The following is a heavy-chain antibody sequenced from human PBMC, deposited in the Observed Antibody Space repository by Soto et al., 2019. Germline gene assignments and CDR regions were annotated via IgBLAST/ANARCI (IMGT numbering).Heavy chain of an antibody. D-gene: IGHD1-7*01. CDR1: GFTVSYFG. J-gene: IGHJ4*02. CDR2: ISSDGGKA. V-gene: IGHV3-30-3*01. Sequence: QVQLVESGGGVVQPGRSLRLSCAASGFTVSYFGLHWVRQAPGKGLEWVAFISSDGGKAYYADSMKGRFTISRDNSKNTLDLQMNSLTPEDTAVYYCARDWAWNYDYWGQGTLVTVSS. CDR3: ARDWAWNYDY.